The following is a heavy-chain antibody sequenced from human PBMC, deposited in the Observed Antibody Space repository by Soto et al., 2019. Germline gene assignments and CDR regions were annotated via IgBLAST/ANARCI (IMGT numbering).Heavy chain of an antibody. CDR2: IIPISGTA. Sequence: QVQLVQSGAEVKKPGSSVKVSCKASGGTFSSYAISWVRQAPGQGLEWMGGIIPISGTANYAQKFQGRVTITADKSTSTAYIELSSLRSEDTAVYYCASPTREWLPPARDYYYGMDVWGQGTTVTVSS. CDR1: GGTFSSYA. V-gene: IGHV1-69*06. J-gene: IGHJ6*02. CDR3: ASPTREWLPPARDYYYGMDV. D-gene: IGHD3-3*01.